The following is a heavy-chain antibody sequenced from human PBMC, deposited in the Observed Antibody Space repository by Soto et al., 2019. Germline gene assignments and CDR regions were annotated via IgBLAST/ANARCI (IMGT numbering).Heavy chain of an antibody. V-gene: IGHV2-5*02. CDR1: GFSLSTSGVG. CDR2: IYWDDDK. J-gene: IGHJ5*02. CDR3: AHTDLGYCSSTSCYVDWFDP. Sequence: QITLKESGPTLVKPTQTLTLTCTFSGFSLSTSGVGVGWIRQPPGKALEWLALIYWDDDKRYSPSLKSRLTITKDTSKNQVVLTMTNMDPVDTAPYYCAHTDLGYCSSTSCYVDWFDPWGQGTLVTVSS. D-gene: IGHD2-2*01.